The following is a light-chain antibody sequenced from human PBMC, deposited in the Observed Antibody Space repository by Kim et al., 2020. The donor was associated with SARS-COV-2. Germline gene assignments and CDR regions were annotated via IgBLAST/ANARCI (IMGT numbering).Light chain of an antibody. V-gene: IGKV3-11*01. CDR3: QQRSNWPLI. J-gene: IGKJ4*01. CDR1: QSVSSY. Sequence: LSPGERATLSCRASQSVSSYLAWYQQKPGQAPRLLIYDASNRATGIPARFSGSGSGTDFTLTISSLEPEDFAVYYCQQRSNWPLIFGGGTKVDIK. CDR2: DAS.